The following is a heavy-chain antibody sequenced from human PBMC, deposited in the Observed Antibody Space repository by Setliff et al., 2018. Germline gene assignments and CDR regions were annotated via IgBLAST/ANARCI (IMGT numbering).Heavy chain of an antibody. CDR2: IIPGGST. Sequence: SETLSLTCGVYGGSFSGYYWSWIRQPPGKRLEWIGEIIPGGSTNYNPSLKSRVTISVDTSKNQFSLKVNSVTAADTAVYYCARSFYRREKFLLDYWGQGALVTVSS. CDR1: GGSFSGYY. CDR3: ARSFYRREKFLLDY. V-gene: IGHV4-34*12. J-gene: IGHJ4*02.